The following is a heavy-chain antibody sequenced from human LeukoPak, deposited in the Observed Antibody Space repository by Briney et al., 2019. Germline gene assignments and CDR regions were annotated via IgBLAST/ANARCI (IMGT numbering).Heavy chain of an antibody. CDR3: ARLPGIATAGLDY. J-gene: IGHJ4*02. CDR2: IYYSGTT. V-gene: IGHV4-59*08. Sequence: SETLSLTCTVSGASISGYQWSWIRQPPGKGLEWIGYIYYSGTTNYKPSLKSRLTISMDTSKNQFSLKLNSVTAADTAVYYCARLPGIATAGLDYWGQGTLVTVSS. CDR1: GASISGYQ. D-gene: IGHD6-13*01.